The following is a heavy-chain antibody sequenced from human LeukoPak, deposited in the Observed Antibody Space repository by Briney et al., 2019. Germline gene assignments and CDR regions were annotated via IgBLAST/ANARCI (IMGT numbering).Heavy chain of an antibody. CDR3: ARDEYGGPFDY. D-gene: IGHD4/OR15-4a*01. Sequence: SETLSLTCTVSGGSINNYYWNWVRQPPGKGLEWIGYMSYSGNTYYNPSLKSRVTISVDMSKNQFYLQMSSVTAADTAVYYCARDEYGGPFDYGGQGALVTVSS. V-gene: IGHV4-59*01. CDR1: GGSINNYY. CDR2: MSYSGNT. J-gene: IGHJ4*02.